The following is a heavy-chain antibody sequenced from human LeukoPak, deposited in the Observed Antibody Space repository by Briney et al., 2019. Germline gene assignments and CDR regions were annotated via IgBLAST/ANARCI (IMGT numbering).Heavy chain of an antibody. Sequence: AASVKVSCKASGGTFSGYAISWVRQAPGQGLEWMGGVIPIFNTANYAQKFQGRVTIGTDGSTNTAYMELSSLRSEDTAVYYCARDYPAFGGVITYFDYWGQGTLVTVSS. CDR3: ARDYPAFGGVITYFDY. V-gene: IGHV1-69*05. CDR1: GGTFSGYA. J-gene: IGHJ4*02. CDR2: VIPIFNTA. D-gene: IGHD3-16*02.